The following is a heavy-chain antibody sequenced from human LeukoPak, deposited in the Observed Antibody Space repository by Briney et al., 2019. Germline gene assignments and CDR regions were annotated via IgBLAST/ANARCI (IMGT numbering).Heavy chain of an antibody. D-gene: IGHD3-9*01. CDR3: ARDQGHNYEVLTSSYLGNYFDY. Sequence: PGGSLRLSCAASGFTFSSYWMSWVRQAPGKGLEWVANIKQDGSEKYYVDSVKGRFTISRDNAKNSLYLQMNSLRAEDTAVYYCARDQGHNYEVLTSSYLGNYFDYGGQGTLVTVSS. CDR1: GFTFSSYW. CDR2: IKQDGSEK. V-gene: IGHV3-7*01. J-gene: IGHJ4*02.